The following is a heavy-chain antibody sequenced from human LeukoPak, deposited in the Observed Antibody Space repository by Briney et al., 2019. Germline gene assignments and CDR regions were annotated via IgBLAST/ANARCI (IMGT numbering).Heavy chain of an antibody. CDR3: ARVSRCSVGNCYSFDY. J-gene: IGHJ4*02. D-gene: IGHD2-15*01. V-gene: IGHV7-4-1*02. Sequence: GASVKVSCKAFGYTFTKYGMNWVRQAPGQGLERMGWINTNTGNPTHAQGFTGRFVFSLDTSVSTAYLQISSLKAEDTAVYYCARVSRCSVGNCYSFDYWGQGTLVTVSS. CDR2: INTNTGNP. CDR1: GYTFTKYG.